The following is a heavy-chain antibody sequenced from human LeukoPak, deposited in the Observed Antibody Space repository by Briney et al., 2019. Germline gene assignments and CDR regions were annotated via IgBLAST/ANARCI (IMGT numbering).Heavy chain of an antibody. D-gene: IGHD3-10*01. CDR3: ASLSGYYYDSGSQYIPLGLHDY. CDR1: GYTFTSYY. V-gene: IGHV1-2*06. J-gene: IGHJ4*02. Sequence: ASVKVSCKASGYTFTSYYMHWVRQAPGQGLEWMGRINPNSGGTNYAQKFQGRVTMTRDTSISTAYMELSRLRSDDTAVYYCASLSGYYYDSGSQYIPLGLHDYWGQGTLVTVSS. CDR2: INPNSGGT.